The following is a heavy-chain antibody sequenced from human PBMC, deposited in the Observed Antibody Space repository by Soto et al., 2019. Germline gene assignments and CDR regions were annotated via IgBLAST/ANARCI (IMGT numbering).Heavy chain of an antibody. D-gene: IGHD3-3*01. V-gene: IGHV4-59*01. CDR3: ARAPTYYDFWSGYGYFDL. Sequence: QVQLQESGPGLVKPSETLSLTCTVSGGSISSYYWSWIRPPPGKGLEWIGYIYYSGSTNYNPSLKSRVTISVDTSKNQFSLKLSSVTAADTAVYYCARAPTYYDFWSGYGYFDLWGRGTLVTVSS. CDR2: IYYSGST. J-gene: IGHJ2*01. CDR1: GGSISSYY.